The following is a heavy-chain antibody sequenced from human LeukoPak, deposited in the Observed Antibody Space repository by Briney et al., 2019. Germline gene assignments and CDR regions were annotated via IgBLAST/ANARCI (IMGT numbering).Heavy chain of an antibody. V-gene: IGHV3-7*01. Sequence: GGSLRLSCAASGFTFSSYGMSWVRQAPGKGLEWVANIKQDGSEKYYVDSVKGRFTISRDSAKKSLYLQMNSLRAEDTAVYYCARDNGGFDYWGQGTLVTVSS. CDR3: ARDNGGFDY. D-gene: IGHD2-8*01. CDR1: GFTFSSYG. CDR2: IKQDGSEK. J-gene: IGHJ4*02.